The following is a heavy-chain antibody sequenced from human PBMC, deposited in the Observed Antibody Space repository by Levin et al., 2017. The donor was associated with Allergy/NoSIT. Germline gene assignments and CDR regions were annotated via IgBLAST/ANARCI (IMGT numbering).Heavy chain of an antibody. Sequence: SETLSLTCAVYGGSFSGYYWSWIRQPPGKGLEWIGEINHSGSTNYNPSLKSRVTISVDTSKNQFSLKLSSVTAADTAVYYCARVLWAYYSNYRGKNWFDPWGQGTLVTVSS. CDR3: ARVLWAYYSNYRGKNWFDP. CDR2: INHSGST. J-gene: IGHJ5*02. D-gene: IGHD4-11*01. V-gene: IGHV4-34*01. CDR1: GGSFSGYY.